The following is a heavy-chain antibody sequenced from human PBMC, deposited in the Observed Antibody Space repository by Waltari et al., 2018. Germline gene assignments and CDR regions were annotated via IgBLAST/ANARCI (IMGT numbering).Heavy chain of an antibody. CDR1: GGSISNYY. CDR2: TYTSGST. V-gene: IGHV4-4*07. Sequence: QVQLQESGPGLVKPSETLSLTCTVSGGSISNYYWSWIRQPAGKGLEWMVRTYTSGSTYHTPPLKSRVTSTIETYNNQFSRKLSSVTAVDTAVYYCARAWKWERPPNDAFDIWGQGTMVTVAS. D-gene: IGHD1-26*01. CDR3: ARAWKWERPPNDAFDI. J-gene: IGHJ3*02.